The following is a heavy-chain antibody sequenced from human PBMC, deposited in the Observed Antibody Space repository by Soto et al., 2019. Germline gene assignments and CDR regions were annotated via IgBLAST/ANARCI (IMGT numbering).Heavy chain of an antibody. V-gene: IGHV3-30*18. CDR2: ISYDGSNK. Sequence: PGGSLRLSCAASGFTLSSYGMDWVRQAPGKGLEWVAVISYDGSNKYYADSVKGRFTISRDNSKNTLYLQMNSLRAEDTAVYYCAKDNNFDWLLSPYYYYYYGMDVWGQGTTVTVSS. J-gene: IGHJ6*02. D-gene: IGHD3-9*01. CDR3: AKDNNFDWLLSPYYYYYYGMDV. CDR1: GFTLSSYG.